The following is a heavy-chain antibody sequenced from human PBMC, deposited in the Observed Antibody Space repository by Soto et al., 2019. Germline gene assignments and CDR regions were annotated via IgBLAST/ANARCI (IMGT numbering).Heavy chain of an antibody. CDR1: GGSISSSNW. D-gene: IGHD2-2*01. J-gene: IGHJ2*01. CDR2: IYHSGST. V-gene: IGHV4-4*02. Sequence: QVQLQESGPGLVKPSGTLFLTCAVSGGSISSSNWWSWVRQPPGKGLEWIGEIYHSGSTNYNPSLKSRVTISVDKSKHQFSLKLRSVNDADTAVYYCARVVRAIVVVPAAIFDLWGRGTLVTVSS. CDR3: ARVVRAIVVVPAAIFDL.